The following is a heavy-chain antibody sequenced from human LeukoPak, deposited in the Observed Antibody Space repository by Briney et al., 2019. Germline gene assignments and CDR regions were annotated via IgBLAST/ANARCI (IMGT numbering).Heavy chain of an antibody. V-gene: IGHV3-15*01. Sequence: GGSLRLSCAVSGFTFANAWMTWVRQAPGTGLEWVGRIKRKNDGEATDYATPVKGRFTISRDDSINTLYLQMNSLKTEDTAVYYCSSSGSRWDYFDYWGQGALVTVSS. D-gene: IGHD6-13*01. CDR1: GFTFANAW. CDR2: IKRKNDGEAT. J-gene: IGHJ4*02. CDR3: SSSGSRWDYFDY.